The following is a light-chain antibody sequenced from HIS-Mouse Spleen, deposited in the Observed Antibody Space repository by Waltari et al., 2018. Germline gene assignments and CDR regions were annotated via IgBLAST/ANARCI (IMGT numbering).Light chain of an antibody. J-gene: IGLJ2*01. Sequence: QSALTQPASVSGSPGQSITISCTATSSEVGSYNLVSWYQQHPGKAPKLMIYEGSKRPSGVSNRFSGSKSGNTASLTISGLQAEDEADYYCCSYAGSSTFVVFGGGTKLTVL. V-gene: IGLV2-23*03. CDR1: SSEVGSYNL. CDR3: CSYAGSSTFVV. CDR2: EGS.